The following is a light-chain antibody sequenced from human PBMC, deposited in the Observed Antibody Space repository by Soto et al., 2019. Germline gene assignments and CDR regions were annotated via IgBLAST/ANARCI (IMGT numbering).Light chain of an antibody. CDR2: GTS. Sequence: SLSLGPLSLSPASRATLACRSSQSVNSNLSGYQQKAGQAPSLLIYGTSTRATGIPARFSGSGSGTDVTLTTISRLDPDDSVVYYRQQNGSSGPFGQGTKVAIK. CDR1: QSVNSN. J-gene: IGKJ1*01. V-gene: IGKV3-20*01. CDR3: QQNGSSGP.